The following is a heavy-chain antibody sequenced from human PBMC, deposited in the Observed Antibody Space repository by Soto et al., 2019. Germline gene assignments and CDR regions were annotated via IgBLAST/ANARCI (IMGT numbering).Heavy chain of an antibody. CDR3: ARRQLAGGMFDY. J-gene: IGHJ4*02. Sequence: VQLVESGGGLVQPGGSLRLSCAASGFIFSAYSMNWVRQAPGKGLEWVSYISSESGTRYYADSVKGRFTISRDNAKDSLFLQMNSLGAEDTAVYYCARRQLAGGMFDYWGQGALVTVSS. D-gene: IGHD1-1*01. CDR2: ISSESGTR. CDR1: GFIFSAYS. V-gene: IGHV3-48*01.